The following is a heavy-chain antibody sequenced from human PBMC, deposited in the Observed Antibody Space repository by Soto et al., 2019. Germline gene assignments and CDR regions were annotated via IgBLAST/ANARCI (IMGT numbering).Heavy chain of an antibody. Sequence: XATLSLPCAVYGGSFSGYYWSWIRQPPGKGLEWIGEINHSGSTNYNPSLKSRVTISVDTSKNQFSLKLSSVTAADTAVYYCARVYYYDSSGSYFDYWGQATLVTVLL. CDR1: GGSFSGYY. J-gene: IGHJ4*02. CDR3: ARVYYYDSSGSYFDY. CDR2: INHSGST. V-gene: IGHV4-34*01. D-gene: IGHD3-22*01.